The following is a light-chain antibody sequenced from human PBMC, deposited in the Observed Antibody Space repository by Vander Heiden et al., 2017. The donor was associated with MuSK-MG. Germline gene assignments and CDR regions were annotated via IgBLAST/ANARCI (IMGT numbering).Light chain of an antibody. V-gene: IGKV4-1*01. CDR3: QQYFNTLPLT. CDR2: WAS. CDR1: PSVLYDANTY. J-gene: IGKJ4*01. Sequence: DIVMTQSPDTLALSLGERATITCRSSPSVLYDANTYFARYQQKPGRPPRLLIYWASAREAGVPDRFNGSGSGTDFTLTISNRQADDVAVYYCQQYFNTLPLTFGGGTKVEIK.